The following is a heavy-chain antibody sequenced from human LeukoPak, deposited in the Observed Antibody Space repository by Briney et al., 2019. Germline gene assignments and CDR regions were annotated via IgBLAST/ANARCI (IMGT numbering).Heavy chain of an antibody. CDR3: AKDRVITFGGVYY. D-gene: IGHD3-16*01. CDR2: IKQDGSEK. Sequence: GGSLRLSCAASGFTFSSYWMSWVRQAPGKGLEWVANIKQDGSEKYYVDSVKGRFTISRDNAKNSLYLQMNSLRAEDTAVYYCAKDRVITFGGVYYWGQGTLVTVSS. J-gene: IGHJ4*02. CDR1: GFTFSSYW. V-gene: IGHV3-7*03.